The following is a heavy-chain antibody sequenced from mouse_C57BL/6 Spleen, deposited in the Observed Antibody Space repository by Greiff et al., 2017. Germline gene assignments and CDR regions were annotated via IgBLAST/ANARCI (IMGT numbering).Heavy chain of an antibody. Sequence: EVQLQQSGPELVKPGASVKISCKASGYSFTGYYMNWVKQSPEKSLEWIGEINPSTGGTTYNQKFTAKATLTVDKSSSTAYMQLKSLTSEDSAVYYWARFDYVFAYWGQGTLVTVSA. CDR1: GYSFTGYY. J-gene: IGHJ3*01. V-gene: IGHV1-42*01. CDR3: ARFDYVFAY. D-gene: IGHD1-1*02. CDR2: INPSTGGT.